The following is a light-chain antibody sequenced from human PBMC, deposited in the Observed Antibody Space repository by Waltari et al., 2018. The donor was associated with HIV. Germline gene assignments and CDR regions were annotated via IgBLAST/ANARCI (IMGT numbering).Light chain of an antibody. CDR2: EVS. V-gene: IGLV2-14*01. CDR1: SSDVGGYNY. CDR3: SSYTSSSTWV. Sequence: QSALTQPASVSGSPGQSITISCTGTSSDVGGYNYDSWYQQYPDKAPKLMIYEVSNRPSGASNRFSGSKSGNTASLTISGLQAEDEADYYCSSYTSSSTWVFGGGTKLTVL. J-gene: IGLJ3*02.